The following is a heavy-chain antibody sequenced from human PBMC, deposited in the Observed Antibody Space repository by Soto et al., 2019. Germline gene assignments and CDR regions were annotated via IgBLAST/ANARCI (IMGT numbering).Heavy chain of an antibody. CDR3: ARGTTTATGTFAY. CDR1: GFTFSDHY. Sequence: GGSLRLSCAASGFTFSDHYMSWIRQAPGKGLEWLSYINSDGSYTKYADSVKGRFTISRDNAKKSLYLQMNSLRDGDTAVYYCARGTTTATGTFAYWGQGTLVTVSS. CDR2: INSDGSYT. V-gene: IGHV3-11*06. J-gene: IGHJ4*02. D-gene: IGHD6-13*01.